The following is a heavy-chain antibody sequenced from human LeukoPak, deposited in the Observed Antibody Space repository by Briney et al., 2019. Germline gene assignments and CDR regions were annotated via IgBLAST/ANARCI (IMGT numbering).Heavy chain of an antibody. D-gene: IGHD3-3*01. V-gene: IGHV1-69*05. Sequence: GSSVKVSCKASGGTFSSYAISWVRQAPGQGLEWMGRIIPIFGTAIYAQKFQGRVTITTDESTSTAYMELSSLRSEDTAVYYCARDRWGSPNSAITIFGVVSGNWFDPWGQGTLVTVSS. J-gene: IGHJ5*02. CDR1: GGTFSSYA. CDR3: ARDRWGSPNSAITIFGVVSGNWFDP. CDR2: IIPIFGTA.